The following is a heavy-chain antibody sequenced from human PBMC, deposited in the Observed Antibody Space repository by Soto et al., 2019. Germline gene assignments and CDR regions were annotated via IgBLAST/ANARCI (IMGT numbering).Heavy chain of an antibody. J-gene: IGHJ5*02. CDR3: TRVSITVTTRWFDP. D-gene: IGHD4-17*01. Sequence: GGSLRLSCTASGFTFGDYAMSWFRQAPGKGLEWVGFIRSKAYGGTTEYAASVKGRFTISRDDSKSIAYLQMNSLKTEDTAVYYCTRVSITVTTRWFDPWGQGTLVTVSS. CDR1: GFTFGDYA. CDR2: IRSKAYGGTT. V-gene: IGHV3-49*03.